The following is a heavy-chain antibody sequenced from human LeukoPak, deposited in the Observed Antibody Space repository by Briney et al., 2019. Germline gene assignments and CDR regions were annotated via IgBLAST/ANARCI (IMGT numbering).Heavy chain of an antibody. CDR2: MNPNSGNT. V-gene: IGHV1-8*02. CDR1: GYTFTIYD. Sequence: ASVKVSCKASGYTFTIYDINWVRQATGQGLEWMGWMNPNSGNTGYAQKFQGRVTMTRNTSISTAYMELSSLRSEDTAVYYCARRLSTEAIGTQRGFDIWGQGTMVTVSS. J-gene: IGHJ3*02. CDR3: ARRLSTEAIGTQRGFDI. D-gene: IGHD6-13*01.